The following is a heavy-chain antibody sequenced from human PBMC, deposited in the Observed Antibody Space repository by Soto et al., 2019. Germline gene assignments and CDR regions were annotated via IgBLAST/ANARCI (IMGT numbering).Heavy chain of an antibody. CDR2: ISTGSTYI. V-gene: IGHV3-21*01. CDR1: GFTFSTYN. CDR3: AREDTYGLDYFDY. D-gene: IGHD5-18*01. Sequence: EVQLVESGGGLVKPGGSLRLSCAASGFTFSTYNMNWVRQAPGKGLEWVSSISTGSTYISYSDSVRGRFIISRDNAKNSLYPQMNSLRAEDTAVYYCAREDTYGLDYFDYWGQGTLVTVSS. J-gene: IGHJ4*02.